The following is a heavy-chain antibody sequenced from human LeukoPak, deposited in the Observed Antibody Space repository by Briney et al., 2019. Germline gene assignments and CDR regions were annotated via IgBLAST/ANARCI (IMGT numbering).Heavy chain of an antibody. V-gene: IGHV4-59*06. D-gene: IGHD3-10*01. J-gene: IGHJ4*02. CDR3: ARSRESGWFGDRGDDYYFDY. Sequence: PSETLSLTCTVSGGSISSYYWSWIRQHPGKGLEWIGYIYYSGSTYYNPSLKSRVTISVDTSKNQFSLKLSSVTAADTAVYYCARSRESGWFGDRGDDYYFDYWGQGTLVTVSS. CDR1: GGSISSYY. CDR2: IYYSGST.